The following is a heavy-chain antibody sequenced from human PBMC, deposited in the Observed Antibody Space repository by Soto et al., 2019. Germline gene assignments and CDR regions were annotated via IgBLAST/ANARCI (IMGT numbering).Heavy chain of an antibody. CDR1: GYTFTSYA. J-gene: IGHJ6*02. CDR2: INAGNGNT. V-gene: IGHV1-3*01. D-gene: IGHD6-13*01. Sequence: VASVKVSCKASGYTFTSYAMHWVRQAPGQRLEWMGWINAGNGNTKYSQKFQGRVIITRDTSASTAYMELSSLRSEDTAVYYCARDLAAAGTWGAGAYGMDVWGQGTTVTVSS. CDR3: ARDLAAAGTWGAGAYGMDV.